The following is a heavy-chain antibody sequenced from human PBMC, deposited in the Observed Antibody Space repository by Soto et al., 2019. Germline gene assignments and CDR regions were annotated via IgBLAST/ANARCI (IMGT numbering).Heavy chain of an antibody. CDR3: ARAPRLRSSGWLIGRGWFDP. CDR2: IYYSGST. J-gene: IGHJ5*02. Sequence: ASETLSLTCTVSGGSISSYYWSWIRQPPGKGLEWIGYIYYSGSTNYNPSLKSRVTISVDTSKNQFSLKLSSVTAADTAVYYCARAPRLRSSGWLIGRGWFDPWGQGTLVTVSS. CDR1: GGSISSYY. D-gene: IGHD6-19*01. V-gene: IGHV4-59*01.